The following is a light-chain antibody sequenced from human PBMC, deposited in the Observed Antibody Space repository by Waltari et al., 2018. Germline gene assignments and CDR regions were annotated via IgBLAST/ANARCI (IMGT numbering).Light chain of an antibody. Sequence: EIVLTQYPGTLSLSPGDRATLSCRASQTVSSSYSAGYQQNPGQPPRLLIYGATSRATGIPDRFRGSVSGTDFTLTISRLEREDFAVYHCQQYGTSPGTFGQGTKVEIK. CDR3: QQYGTSPGT. CDR1: QTVSSSY. V-gene: IGKV3-20*01. J-gene: IGKJ1*01. CDR2: GAT.